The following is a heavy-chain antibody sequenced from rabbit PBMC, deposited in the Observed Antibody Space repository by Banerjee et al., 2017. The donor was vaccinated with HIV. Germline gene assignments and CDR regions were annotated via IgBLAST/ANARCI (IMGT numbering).Heavy chain of an antibody. Sequence: RQAPGKGLEWIGYIDPVFGITYYANWVNGRFSVSRENTQNTVYLQLSSLTAADTATYFCARDLTGVIGWNFGWWGQGTLVTVS. CDR3: ARDLTGVIGWNFGW. V-gene: IGHV1S7*01. CDR2: IDPVFGIT. D-gene: IGHD4-1*01. J-gene: IGHJ3*01.